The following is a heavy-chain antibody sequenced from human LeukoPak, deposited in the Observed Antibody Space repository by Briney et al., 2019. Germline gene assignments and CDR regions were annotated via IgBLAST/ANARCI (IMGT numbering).Heavy chain of an antibody. CDR3: AKDGSGSYGLYYFDY. CDR1: GFTFSSYG. J-gene: IGHJ4*02. CDR2: ISYDGSNK. V-gene: IGHV3-30*18. Sequence: GGSLRLSCAASGFTFSSYGMHWVRQAPGKGLEWVAVISYDGSNKYYADSVKGRFTISRDNSKNTLYLQMSSLRAEDTAVYYCAKDGSGSYGLYYFDYWGQGTLVTVSS. D-gene: IGHD1-26*01.